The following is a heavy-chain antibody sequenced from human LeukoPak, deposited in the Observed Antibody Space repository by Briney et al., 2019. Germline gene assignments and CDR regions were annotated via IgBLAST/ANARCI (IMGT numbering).Heavy chain of an antibody. J-gene: IGHJ4*02. CDR2: MNPNSGNT. CDR1: GYTFTGYY. V-gene: IGHV1-8*02. CDR3: ARGRDSSSWYRTLQRYFDY. D-gene: IGHD6-13*01. Sequence: ASVKVSCKASGYTFTGYYMHWVRQATGQGLEWMGWMNPNSGNTGYAQKFQGRVTMTRNTSISTAYMELSSLRSEDTAVYYCARGRDSSSWYRTLQRYFDYWGQGTLVTVSS.